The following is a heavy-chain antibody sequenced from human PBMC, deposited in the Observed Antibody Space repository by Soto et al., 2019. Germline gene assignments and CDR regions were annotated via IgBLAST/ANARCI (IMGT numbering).Heavy chain of an antibody. CDR1: GYTFTSYA. V-gene: IGHV1-3*01. Sequence: QVQLVQSGAEVKKPGASVKVSCKASGYTFTSYAMHWVRQAPGQRLEWMGWLNAGNGNTKYSQKFQGRVTITRDTAASTGYMELSSLRSEDTAVYYCAGYYCGSGSYYTGSAFDIWGQGTMVSVSS. CDR2: LNAGNGNT. J-gene: IGHJ3*02. CDR3: AGYYCGSGSYYTGSAFDI. D-gene: IGHD3-10*01.